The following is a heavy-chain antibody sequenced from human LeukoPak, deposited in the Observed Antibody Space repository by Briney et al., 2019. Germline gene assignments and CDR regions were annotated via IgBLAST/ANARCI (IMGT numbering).Heavy chain of an antibody. J-gene: IGHJ5*01. CDR2: IKEDGSDK. V-gene: IGHV3-7*01. CDR3: ARLKDAVTIFDC. Sequence: GGSLRLSCIVSGFTFRNYWMSWVRQAPGKGLEWVASIKEDGSDKRYVDSVKGRFTISRDSTKNSLFVQMSSLRAEDTAVYYCARLKDAVTIFDCWGQGILVTVSS. CDR1: GFTFRNYW. D-gene: IGHD4-17*01.